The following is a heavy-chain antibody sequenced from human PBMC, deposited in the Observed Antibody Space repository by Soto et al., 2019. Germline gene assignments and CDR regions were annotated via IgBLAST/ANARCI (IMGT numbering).Heavy chain of an antibody. CDR1: GFTFSGSA. CDR2: IRSKANSYAT. Sequence: GGSLRLSCGASGFTFSGSAMHWVRQASGKGLEWVGRIRSKANSYATAYAASVKGRFTISRDDSKNTAYLQMNSLKTEDTAVYSCTTDDFWTGGSFDSWGQGTLVTVSS. J-gene: IGHJ4*02. CDR3: TTDDFWTGGSFDS. V-gene: IGHV3-73*01. D-gene: IGHD3-3*01.